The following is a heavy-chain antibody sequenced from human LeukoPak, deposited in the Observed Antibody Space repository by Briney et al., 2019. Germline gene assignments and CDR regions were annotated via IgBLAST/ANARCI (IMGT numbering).Heavy chain of an antibody. CDR1: GYTFTAYY. J-gene: IGHJ6*02. D-gene: IGHD2-21*02. Sequence: SCKASGYTFTAYYMHWVRQAPGKGLEWGAVISYDGSNKYYADSVKGRFTISRDNSKNTLYLQMNSLRAEDTAVYYCARAPYCGGDCFYYYYGMDVWGQGTTVTVSS. CDR3: ARAPYCGGDCFYYYYGMDV. V-gene: IGHV3-30-3*01. CDR2: ISYDGSNK.